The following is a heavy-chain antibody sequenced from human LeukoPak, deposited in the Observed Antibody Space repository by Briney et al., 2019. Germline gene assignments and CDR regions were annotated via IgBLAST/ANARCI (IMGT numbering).Heavy chain of an antibody. CDR1: GFTFSSYA. D-gene: IGHD2-8*01. J-gene: IGHJ4*02. CDR3: AKDTSIGKYCTNGVCSPFDY. V-gene: IGHV3-23*01. CDR2: ISDSGDYT. Sequence: GGSLTLSCAGSGFTFSSYAMSWVGQAPGQGLEWVSVISDSGDYTSYADSVRGRFTISRDNSRNTLYLQMISLRPEDTAVYYCAKDTSIGKYCTNGVCSPFDYWGQGTLVTVSS.